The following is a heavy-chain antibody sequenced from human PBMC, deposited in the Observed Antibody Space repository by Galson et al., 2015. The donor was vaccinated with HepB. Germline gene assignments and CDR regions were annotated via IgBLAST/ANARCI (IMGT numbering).Heavy chain of an antibody. CDR2: ISYDETTK. Sequence: SLRLSCAASGFAFSGYAMHWVRQAPLKGLEWVAYISYDETTKHYADSVKGRFTISRDNSKDTLCLQLNSLRTEDTAVYYCATVAWVVTSGFDIWGQGTMVTVSS. CDR1: GFAFSGYA. D-gene: IGHD4-23*01. J-gene: IGHJ3*02. V-gene: IGHV3-30*02. CDR3: ATVAWVVTSGFDI.